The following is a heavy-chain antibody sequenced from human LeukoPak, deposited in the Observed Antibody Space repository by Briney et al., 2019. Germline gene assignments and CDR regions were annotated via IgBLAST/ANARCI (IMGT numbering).Heavy chain of an antibody. J-gene: IGHJ5*02. CDR2: IDPSDSYT. V-gene: IGHV5-10-1*01. CDR1: GYRFTTYC. Sequence: GESLKISCNGCGYRFTTYCIGWVRQMPGKGLEWMGRIDPSDSYTNYSPSFQGHVTISADKSISTTYLQRSSLKASDTAMYYCARHLSAVDQRGFGPWGQGTLVTVSS. D-gene: IGHD6-25*01. CDR3: ARHLSAVDQRGFGP.